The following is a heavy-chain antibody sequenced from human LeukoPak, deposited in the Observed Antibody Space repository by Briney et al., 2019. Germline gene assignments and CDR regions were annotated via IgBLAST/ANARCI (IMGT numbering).Heavy chain of an antibody. J-gene: IGHJ6*02. CDR1: GVSITNTNW. Sequence: SGTLSLTCAVSGVSITNTNWWSWVRQPPGKGLEWIGEIYHSGSTNYIPSLKSRVTISVDKSKNQFSLKLTSVTAADTAVYCCASRSYNGMDVWGQGTTVTVSS. D-gene: IGHD6-19*01. V-gene: IGHV4-4*01. CDR3: ASRSYNGMDV. CDR2: IYHSGST.